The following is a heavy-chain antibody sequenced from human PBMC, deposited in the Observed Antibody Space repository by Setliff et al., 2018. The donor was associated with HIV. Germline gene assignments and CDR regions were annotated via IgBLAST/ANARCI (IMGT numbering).Heavy chain of an antibody. V-gene: IGHV4-34*01. Sequence: SETLSLTCSVYGTSFSDHYWSWVRQTPGKGLEWIGEMNQSGTTNYNPSLKSRVTMSIDTSERQFSLKLTSVTAADTAVYYCVRWYYCVSGACYRAGYWGQGTMVTVSS. CDR1: GTSFSDHY. CDR3: VRWYYCVSGACYRAGY. J-gene: IGHJ4*02. CDR2: MNQSGTT. D-gene: IGHD2-21*02.